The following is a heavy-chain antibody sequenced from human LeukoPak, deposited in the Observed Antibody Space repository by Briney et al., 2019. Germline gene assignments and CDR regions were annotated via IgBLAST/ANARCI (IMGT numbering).Heavy chain of an antibody. Sequence: GGSLRLSCAASGFTFSSYSMNWVRQAPGKGLEWVSYISSSSSTIYYADSVKGRFTISRDNAKNSLYLQMNSLRAEDTAVYHCARDATVTTGYYWGQGTLVTVSS. D-gene: IGHD4-11*01. V-gene: IGHV3-48*01. CDR2: ISSSSSTI. CDR1: GFTFSSYS. J-gene: IGHJ4*02. CDR3: ARDATVTTGYY.